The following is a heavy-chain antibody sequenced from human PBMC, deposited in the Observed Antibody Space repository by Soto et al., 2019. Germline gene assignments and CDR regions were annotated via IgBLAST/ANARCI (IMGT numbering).Heavy chain of an antibody. J-gene: IGHJ4*02. Sequence: EVQLLESGGGLVQPGGSLRLSCAASGFIFSSYAMSWVRQAPGKGLEWVSVVSDSGVTTYYADSVKGRFTISRDNAKNTLSLQMNSLRAEDTAVYYCAKGGRSTHFDYWGQGILVTVSS. D-gene: IGHD2-15*01. V-gene: IGHV3-23*01. CDR2: VSDSGVTT. CDR3: AKGGRSTHFDY. CDR1: GFIFSSYA.